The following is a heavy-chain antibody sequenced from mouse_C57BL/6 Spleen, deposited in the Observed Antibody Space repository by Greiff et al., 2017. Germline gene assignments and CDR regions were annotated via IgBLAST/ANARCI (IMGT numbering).Heavy chain of an antibody. J-gene: IGHJ2*01. D-gene: IGHD1-1*01. CDR3: ARFTTGVEGYYFDY. V-gene: IGHV5-17*01. CDR1: GFTFSDYG. CDR2: ISSGSSTI. Sequence: EVMLVESGGGLVKPGGSLKLSCAASGFTFSDYGMHWVRQAPEKGLEWVAYISSGSSTIYYADTVKGRFTISRDNAKNTLFLQMTSLRSEDTAMYYCARFTTGVEGYYFDYWGQGTTLTVSS.